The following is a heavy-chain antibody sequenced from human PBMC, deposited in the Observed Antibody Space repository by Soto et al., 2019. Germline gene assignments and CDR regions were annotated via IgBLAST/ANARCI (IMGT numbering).Heavy chain of an antibody. J-gene: IGHJ3*02. CDR2: INPKTGDT. V-gene: IGHV1-2*02. D-gene: IGHD3-9*01. CDR3: ARGGSNDWQVAFDI. Sequence: QEQLVQSGTEVKKPGASVTVSCKSSGYTFTDFYLHWLRQAPGQGLEWVGWINPKTGDTKSSQKFQGRVTMSRDTSVSTAYIDLTSLTSVTAADTAVYYCARGGSNDWQVAFDIWGQGTMVTVSS. CDR1: GYTFTDFY.